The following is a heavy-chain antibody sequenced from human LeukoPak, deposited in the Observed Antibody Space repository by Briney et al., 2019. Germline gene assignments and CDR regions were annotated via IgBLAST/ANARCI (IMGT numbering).Heavy chain of an antibody. CDR2: INDSGST. CDR1: GGSISSYY. CDR3: TRRGRNNWGEGNDY. V-gene: IGHV4-59*08. D-gene: IGHD1-1*01. Sequence: PSEALSLTCTVSGGSISSYYWSWIRQPPGKGLEWIGYINDSGSTNSNPSLKSRVTMSVDTSKNQFSLKLSSVTAADTAVYYCTRRGRNNWGEGNDYWGQGTLVTVSS. J-gene: IGHJ4*02.